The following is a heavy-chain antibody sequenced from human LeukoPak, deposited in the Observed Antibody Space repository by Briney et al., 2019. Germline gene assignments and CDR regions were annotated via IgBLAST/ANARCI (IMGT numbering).Heavy chain of an antibody. CDR3: ARDHYYGSGSRSDYYYYMDV. D-gene: IGHD3-10*01. J-gene: IGHJ6*03. CDR2: ISPSGGST. Sequence: ASVKVSCKAFGYTFTSNYMHWVRQAPGQGPEWMGVISPSGGSTTYAQKFQGRVTLTRDMSTSTDYLELSSLRSEDTAVYYCARDHYYGSGSRSDYYYYMDVWGKGTTVTVSS. CDR1: GYTFTSNY. V-gene: IGHV1-46*01.